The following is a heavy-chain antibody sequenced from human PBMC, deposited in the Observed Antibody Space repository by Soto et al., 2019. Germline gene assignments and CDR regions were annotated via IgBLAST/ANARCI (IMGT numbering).Heavy chain of an antibody. Sequence: QVQLQESGPGLVKPSQTLSLTCTVSGGSISSGGYYWSWIRQHPGKGREWIGYIDPSGTTYYNPSLKSLVTISVDTSKNQFSLKLTSVTAADKAVVYCSRVKGNHLLRWFDPWGQGTLVTVSS. CDR2: IDPSGTT. CDR3: SRVKGNHLLRWFDP. J-gene: IGHJ5*02. D-gene: IGHD2-2*01. CDR1: GGSISSGGYY. V-gene: IGHV4-31*01.